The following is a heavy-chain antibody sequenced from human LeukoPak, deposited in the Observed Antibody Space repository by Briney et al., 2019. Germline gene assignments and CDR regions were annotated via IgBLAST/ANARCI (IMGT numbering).Heavy chain of an antibody. Sequence: ASVKVSCKVSGCTLTELSMHWVRQAPGKGLEWMGGFDPEDGETIYAQKFQGRVTMTENTSTDTAYMELSSLRSEDTAVYYCATERRTFGRWELLQDAFDIWGQGTMVTVSS. D-gene: IGHD1-26*01. V-gene: IGHV1-24*01. J-gene: IGHJ3*02. CDR1: GCTLTELS. CDR2: FDPEDGET. CDR3: ATERRTFGRWELLQDAFDI.